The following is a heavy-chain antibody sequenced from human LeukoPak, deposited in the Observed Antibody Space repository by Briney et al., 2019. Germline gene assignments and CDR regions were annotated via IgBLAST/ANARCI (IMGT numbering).Heavy chain of an antibody. CDR2: ISSSSSYI. V-gene: IGHV3-21*01. Sequence: PGGSLRLSCAASGFTFSSYSMNWVRQAPGKGLEWVSSISSSSSYIYYADSVKGRFTISRDNAKNSLCLQMNSLRAEDTAVYYCARGAIAAAGYFDYWGQGTRVTVSS. CDR3: ARGAIAAAGYFDY. D-gene: IGHD6-13*01. CDR1: GFTFSSYS. J-gene: IGHJ4*02.